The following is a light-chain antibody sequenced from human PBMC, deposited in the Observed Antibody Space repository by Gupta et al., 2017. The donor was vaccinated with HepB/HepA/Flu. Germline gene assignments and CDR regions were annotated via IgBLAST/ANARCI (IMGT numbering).Light chain of an antibody. CDR3: AAWDDSMSGRV. J-gene: IGLJ3*02. CDR2: RNN. V-gene: IGLV1-47*01. Sequence: QSVLTQPPSASGTPGQRVTISCSASNSNIGSNYVSWYQQLPGTAPKLLIYRNNQRPSGVPDRFSGSKSDTSASLAISGLRSDDEADYYCAAWDDSMSGRVFGGGTKLTVL. CDR1: NSNIGSNY.